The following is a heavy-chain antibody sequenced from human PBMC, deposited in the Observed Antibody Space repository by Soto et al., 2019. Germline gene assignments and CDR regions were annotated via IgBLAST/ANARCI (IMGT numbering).Heavy chain of an antibody. CDR3: ARPGNIVGCCWWYFDL. J-gene: IGHJ2*01. V-gene: IGHV4-39*01. CDR2: IYYSGGT. CDR1: GGAISSSSYY. D-gene: IGHD2-15*01. Sequence: QLQLQESGPGLVKPSETLSLTCTVSGGAISSSSYYWGWIRQPPGKGLEWIGSIYYSGGTYYNPSITSRVTISADTSKNQFSLKLSSVTAADTAVYSCARPGNIVGCCWWYFDLWGRGTLVTVSS.